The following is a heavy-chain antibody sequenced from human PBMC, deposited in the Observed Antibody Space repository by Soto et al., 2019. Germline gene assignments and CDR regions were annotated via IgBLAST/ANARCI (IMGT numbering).Heavy chain of an antibody. CDR1: GFTFSSYA. Sequence: GSLRLSCAASGFTFSSYAMSWVRQAPGKGLEWVSAISGSGGSTYYADSVKGRFTIPRDNSKNTLYLQMNSLRAEDTAVYYCAKMRQTTVVTSEYFQHWGQGTLVTVSS. J-gene: IGHJ1*01. V-gene: IGHV3-23*01. D-gene: IGHD4-17*01. CDR3: AKMRQTTVVTSEYFQH. CDR2: ISGSGGST.